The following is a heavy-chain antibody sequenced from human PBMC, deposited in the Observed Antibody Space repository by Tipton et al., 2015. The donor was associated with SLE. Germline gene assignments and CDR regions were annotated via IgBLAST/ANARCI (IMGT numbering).Heavy chain of an antibody. D-gene: IGHD6-19*01. J-gene: IGHJ5*02. CDR3: ASCDTQVAGTNWFDP. V-gene: IGHV4-39*07. CDR2: INHSGST. CDR1: GGSISSSSYY. Sequence: TLSLTCTVSGGSISSSSYYWGWIRQPPGRGLEWIGEINHSGSTNYNPSLKSRVTISVDTSKNQFSLKLSSVTAADTAVYYCASCDTQVAGTNWFDPWGQGTLVTVSS.